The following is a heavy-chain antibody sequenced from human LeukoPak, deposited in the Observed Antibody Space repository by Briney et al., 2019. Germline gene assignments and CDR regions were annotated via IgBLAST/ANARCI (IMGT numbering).Heavy chain of an antibody. D-gene: IGHD1-14*01. V-gene: IGHV3-23*01. CDR3: AKNEVTGRTPFDY. Sequence: GGSLRLSCSASGFTFSGYAMSWVRQAPGKGLEWVSAISDKGGSTYYADSVKGRFTISRDNSKNTLYLQMNSLRAEDTAVYYCAKNEVTGRTPFDYWGQGTLVTVSS. CDR2: ISDKGGST. CDR1: GFTFSGYA. J-gene: IGHJ4*02.